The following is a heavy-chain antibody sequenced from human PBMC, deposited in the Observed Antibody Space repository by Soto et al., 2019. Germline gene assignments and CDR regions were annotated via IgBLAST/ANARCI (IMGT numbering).Heavy chain of an antibody. CDR1: GFTFSTYA. V-gene: IGHV3-23*01. CDR3: TYCSSTSCYLY. CDR2: ISGSGGST. Sequence: GGSLRLSCAASGFTFSTYAMSWVRQAPGEGLEWVSAISGSGGSTYYADSVKSRFTISRDNSKNTLYLQMNSLRAGDTAVYYCTYCSSTSCYLYWGQGTLVTVSS. D-gene: IGHD2-2*01. J-gene: IGHJ4*02.